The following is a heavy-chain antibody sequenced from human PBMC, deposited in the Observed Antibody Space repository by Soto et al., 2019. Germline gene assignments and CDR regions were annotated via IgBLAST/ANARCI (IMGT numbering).Heavy chain of an antibody. V-gene: IGHV3-7*03. CDR2: IKQDGSER. CDR3: VRGGVHYYDNSFDY. D-gene: IGHD3-22*01. J-gene: IGHJ4*02. Sequence: GGSLRLSCAASGFSLIPYWMSWVRQAPGKGLEWVSNIKQDGSERNYVNSVKGRFTISRDNAKNSVYLEMNSLRAEDTAVYYCVRGGVHYYDNSFDYWGQGTLVTVSS. CDR1: GFSLIPYW.